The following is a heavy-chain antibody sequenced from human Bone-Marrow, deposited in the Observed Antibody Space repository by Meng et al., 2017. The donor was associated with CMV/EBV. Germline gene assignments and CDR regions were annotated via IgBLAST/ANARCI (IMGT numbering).Heavy chain of an antibody. Sequence: ESLKISCAASGFPFSSYAMSWVRQAPGGGLEWVSIIYSGGFSTYYADSVKGRFAISRDNSKTTVFLQMKSLRAEDTAVYFCAKGDDGNPDAFDFWGQGTMVTVSS. CDR2: IYSGGFST. CDR1: GFPFSSYA. D-gene: IGHD4-23*01. V-gene: IGHV3-23*03. CDR3: AKGDDGNPDAFDF. J-gene: IGHJ3*01.